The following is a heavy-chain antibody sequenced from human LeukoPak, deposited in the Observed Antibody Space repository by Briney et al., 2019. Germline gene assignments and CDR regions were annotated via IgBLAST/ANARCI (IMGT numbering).Heavy chain of an antibody. J-gene: IGHJ3*02. D-gene: IGHD1-14*01. CDR1: GGSISGYY. Sequence: SETLSLTCTVSGGSISGYYWSWIRQPPGKGLEWIGFIYYSGSTNYNPSLKSRLTMSVDTSKNQFSLKLTSVTAADTAVYYCARLTKRNDPFAIWGQGTMVTVSS. V-gene: IGHV4-59*01. CDR2: IYYSGST. CDR3: ARLTKRNDPFAI.